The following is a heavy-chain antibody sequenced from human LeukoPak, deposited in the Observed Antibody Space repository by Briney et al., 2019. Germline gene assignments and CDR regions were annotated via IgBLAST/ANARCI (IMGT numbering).Heavy chain of an antibody. CDR2: IIPILGVA. J-gene: IGHJ5*02. D-gene: IGHD5-24*01. V-gene: IGHV1-69*04. CDR1: GGTFSTYG. CDR3: ARGQEMATNWLDP. Sequence: SVKVSCKASGGTFSTYGSSWVRQAPGQGLEWMGRIIPILGVANYAQKFQGRVTITADKAMSTAYIELSSLRSEDTAVYYCARGQEMATNWLDPWGQGTLVTVSS.